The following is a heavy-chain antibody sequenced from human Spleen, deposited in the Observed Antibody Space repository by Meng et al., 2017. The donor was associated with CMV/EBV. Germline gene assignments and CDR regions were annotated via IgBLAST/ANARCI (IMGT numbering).Heavy chain of an antibody. CDR2: ISFDGSNE. J-gene: IGHJ4*02. CDR3: ARVAGTYYSSPIDC. CDR1: GFTFSSYA. Sequence: ASGFTFSSYAMPWVRQAPGQGLAWVAVISFDGSNEYYADSVKGRFTVSRDNSANTLYLHMNSLRAEDTALYYCARVAGTYYSSPIDCWGQGTLVTVSS. D-gene: IGHD1-26*01. V-gene: IGHV3-30*04.